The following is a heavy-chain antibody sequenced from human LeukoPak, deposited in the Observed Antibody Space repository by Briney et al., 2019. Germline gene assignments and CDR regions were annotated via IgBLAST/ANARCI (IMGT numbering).Heavy chain of an antibody. Sequence: ASVKVSCKASGYTFTDYYIHWVRQAPGQGLEWMAWINPNSGVTNYGQKFQGRVTMTRDTSITTAYMELSSLRSEDTAVYYCARGGGVYYDSSGYYFDYWGQGTLVTVSS. CDR3: ARGGGVYYDSSGYYFDY. CDR2: INPNSGVT. D-gene: IGHD3-22*01. J-gene: IGHJ4*02. V-gene: IGHV1-2*02. CDR1: GYTFTDYY.